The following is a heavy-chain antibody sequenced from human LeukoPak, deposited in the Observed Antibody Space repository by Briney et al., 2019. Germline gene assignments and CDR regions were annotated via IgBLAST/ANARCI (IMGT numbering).Heavy chain of an antibody. V-gene: IGHV3-23*01. Sequence: GGSLRLSCAASGFTFSNYAISWVRQAPGRGLEWVSAISGSSGLTYYADSVKGRFTISRDNSKNTLFLQMNSLRAEDTAVYYCARVGSGWKPFDYWGQGTLVTVSS. CDR3: ARVGSGWKPFDY. J-gene: IGHJ4*02. CDR1: GFTFSNYA. D-gene: IGHD6-19*01. CDR2: ISGSSGLT.